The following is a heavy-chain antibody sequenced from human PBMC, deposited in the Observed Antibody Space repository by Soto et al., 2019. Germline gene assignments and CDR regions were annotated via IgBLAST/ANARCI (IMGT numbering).Heavy chain of an antibody. CDR1: GGSISSGDYY. D-gene: IGHD3-22*01. V-gene: IGHV4-30-4*01. CDR2: IYYSGST. CDR3: ARTYYYDSSGYYRPAEYFQH. Sequence: SETLSLTCTVSGGSISSGDYYWSWIRQPPGKGLEWIGYIYYSGSTYYNPSLKSRVTISVDTSKNQFSLKLSSVTAADTAVYYFARTYYYDSSGYYRPAEYFQHWGQGTLVTVSS. J-gene: IGHJ1*01.